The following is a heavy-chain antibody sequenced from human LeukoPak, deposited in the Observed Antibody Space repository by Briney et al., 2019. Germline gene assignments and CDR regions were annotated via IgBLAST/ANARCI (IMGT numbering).Heavy chain of an antibody. CDR1: DGSISSSTNYY. J-gene: IGHJ4*02. V-gene: IGHV4-39*01. CDR2: IYYSGST. CDR3: ARHPSGDWTVDY. D-gene: IGHD2-21*02. Sequence: PSETLSPTCTVSDGSISSSTNYYWGWIRQPPGRGLEWIGTIYYSGSTYYNPSLKSRVTISVDRSKNQFSLKVSSVTAADTAVYYCARHPSGDWTVDYWGQGTLVTVSS.